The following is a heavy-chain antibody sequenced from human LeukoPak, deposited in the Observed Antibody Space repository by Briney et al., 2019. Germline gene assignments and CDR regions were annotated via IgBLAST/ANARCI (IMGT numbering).Heavy chain of an antibody. V-gene: IGHV3-23*01. CDR1: GFTFSTYA. D-gene: IGHD5-18*01. J-gene: IGHJ4*02. Sequence: GGSLRLSCAASGFTFSTYATSWVRQAPGKGLEWVSAISGSGGSTYYADSVKGRFTISRDNSKNTLYLQMNSLRAEDTAVYYCAKDWEGYSYGYSDYWGQGTLVTVSS. CDR2: ISGSGGST. CDR3: AKDWEGYSYGYSDY.